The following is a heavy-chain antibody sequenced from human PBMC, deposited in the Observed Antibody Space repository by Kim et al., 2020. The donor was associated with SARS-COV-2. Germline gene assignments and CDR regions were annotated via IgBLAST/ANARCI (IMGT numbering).Heavy chain of an antibody. CDR1: GDSISTGFY. V-gene: IGHV4-39*01. J-gene: IGHJ2*01. CDR3: ARLTDTMTSAGEQEV. CDR2: IYYGGGT. Sequence: SETLSLTCSVSGDSISTGFYWGWIRQPPGKGLGWSGSIYYGGGTNYNPSLKSRVTISVDTSENQFSLNLTSVTAADTAVSDCARLTDTMTSAGEQEVWGR. D-gene: IGHD2-21*02.